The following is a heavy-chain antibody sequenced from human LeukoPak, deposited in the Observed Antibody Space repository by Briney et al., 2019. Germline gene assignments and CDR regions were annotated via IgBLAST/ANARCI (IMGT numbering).Heavy chain of an antibody. Sequence: SETLSLTCTVSGYSLSSGYYWGWIRQPPGKGVGWVGSIYHSGNTYYSPSLKSRVTISVDTSKNQFSLKLSSVTAADTAVYYCARGDYSSGWYEYNWFDPWGQGTLVTVSS. CDR2: IYHSGNT. D-gene: IGHD6-13*01. CDR1: GYSLSSGYY. V-gene: IGHV4-38-2*02. J-gene: IGHJ5*02. CDR3: ARGDYSSGWYEYNWFDP.